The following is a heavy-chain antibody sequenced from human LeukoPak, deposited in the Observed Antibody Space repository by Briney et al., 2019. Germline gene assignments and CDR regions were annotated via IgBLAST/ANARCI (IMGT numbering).Heavy chain of an antibody. J-gene: IGHJ4*02. CDR1: GFTVSSNF. D-gene: IGHD3-22*01. V-gene: IGHV3-53*01. CDR2: MYSGGDT. Sequence: GGSLRLSCAASGFTVSSNFMSWVRQAPGKGLEWVSVMYSGGDTFYVDSVKGRFTISRDNAKNSLYLQMNSLRAEDTAVYYCARELYDSSGYLDYWGQGTLVTVSS. CDR3: ARELYDSSGYLDY.